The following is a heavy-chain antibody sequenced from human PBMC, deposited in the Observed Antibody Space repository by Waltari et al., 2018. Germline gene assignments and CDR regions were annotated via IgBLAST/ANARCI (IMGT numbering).Heavy chain of an antibody. CDR1: GFTFSSYW. CDR3: AELSSSVFDI. Sequence: EVQLVESGGGLVQPGGSLRLSCAASGFTFSSYWMHGVRQAQGKGLAWVSRINSEGSSTSYADSVMGRFTISRDNAKNTLYLQMNSLSVDDTAVYYCAELSSSVFDIWGQGTMVTVSS. CDR2: INSEGSST. V-gene: IGHV3-74*01. J-gene: IGHJ3*02. D-gene: IGHD1-7*01.